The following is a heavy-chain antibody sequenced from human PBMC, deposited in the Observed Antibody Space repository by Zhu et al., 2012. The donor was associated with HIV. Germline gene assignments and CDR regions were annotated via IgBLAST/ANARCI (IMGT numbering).Heavy chain of an antibody. Sequence: QVQLQESGPGLVKPSETLSLTCTVSGGSISSYYWSWIRQPPGKGLEWIGYIYTSGSTNYNPSLKSRVTISVDTSKNQFSLKLSSVTAADTAVYYCARGDGYTYYFDYWGQGTLVTVSS. CDR3: ARGDGYTYYFDY. CDR2: IYTSGST. V-gene: IGHV4-4*09. CDR1: GGSISSYY. D-gene: IGHD5-24*01. J-gene: IGHJ4*02.